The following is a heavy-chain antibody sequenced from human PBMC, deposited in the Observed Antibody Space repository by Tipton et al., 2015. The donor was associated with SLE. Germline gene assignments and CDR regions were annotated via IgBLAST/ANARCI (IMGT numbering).Heavy chain of an antibody. J-gene: IGHJ4*02. CDR2: IWYDGSNR. V-gene: IGHV3-30*18. CDR1: GFTFSSYG. CDR3: TKDGMLEFSGSHHLDY. Sequence: SLRLSCAASGFTFSSYGMHWVRQAPGKGLEWVAVIWYDGSNRYYVDSVKGRFTISRDNSKNTLYLQMNSLRAEDTAVYYCTKDGMLEFSGSHHLDYWGQGTLVTVPS. D-gene: IGHD1-26*01.